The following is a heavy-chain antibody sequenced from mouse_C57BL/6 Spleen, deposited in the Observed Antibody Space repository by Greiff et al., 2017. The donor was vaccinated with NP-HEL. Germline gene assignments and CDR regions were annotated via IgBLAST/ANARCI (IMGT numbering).Heavy chain of an antibody. J-gene: IGHJ1*02. CDR1: GFTFSDYY. V-gene: IGHV5-16*01. Sequence: EVKLLESEGGLVQPGSSMKLSCTASGFTFSDYYMAWVRQVPEKGLEWVAYINYDGSSTYYLDSLKSRFIISRDNAKNILYLQMSSLKSEDTATDSCAREGGSRYYAVWGTGTTVTVSS. D-gene: IGHD1-1*02. CDR2: INYDGSST. CDR3: AREGGSRYYAV.